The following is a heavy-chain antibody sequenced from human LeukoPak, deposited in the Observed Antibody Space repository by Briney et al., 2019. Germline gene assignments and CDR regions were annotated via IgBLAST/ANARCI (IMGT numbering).Heavy chain of an antibody. V-gene: IGHV3-23*01. D-gene: IGHD1-14*01. CDR2: IGGGGENT. Sequence: PGGSLRLSCAASGFTFNSYAMSWVRQAPGQGLEWVSTIGGGGENTYSADSVKGRFTISRDNSKNTVYLHVKSLRAEDTAVYFCAKVLTGSQDYWGQGTLVTVSS. J-gene: IGHJ4*02. CDR3: AKVLTGSQDY. CDR1: GFTFNSYA.